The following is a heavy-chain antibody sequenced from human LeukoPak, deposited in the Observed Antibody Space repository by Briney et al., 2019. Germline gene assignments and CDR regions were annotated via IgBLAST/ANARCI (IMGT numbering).Heavy chain of an antibody. J-gene: IGHJ5*02. V-gene: IGHV4-34*01. D-gene: IGHD3-22*01. CDR1: GGSFRGYY. Sequence: SETLSLTCDVYGGSFRGYYWSWIRQPSGKGLEWIGEINHSGSTNYDPSLKSRVTISVDTSKNQFSLKLSSVTAADTAVYYCARVRRIRSGYYYKGFGWFDPWGQGTLVTVSS. CDR3: ARVRRIRSGYYYKGFGWFDP. CDR2: INHSGST.